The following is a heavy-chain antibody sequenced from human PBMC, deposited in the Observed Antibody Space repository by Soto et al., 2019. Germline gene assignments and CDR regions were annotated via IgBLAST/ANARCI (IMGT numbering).Heavy chain of an antibody. CDR1: GGCVSSRRDD. D-gene: IGHD3-10*01. CDR2: IFYSGST. Sequence: HSESMEISSAVCGGCVSSRRDDGGWKSQPPGKGLEWIGSIFYSGSTYYNPSLKSRVTISVEKSKNQFSLKLSSVTAADTAVYYCARYDYGSGNDYNIDYWGQGILVTVSS. J-gene: IGHJ4*02. CDR3: ARYDYGSGNDYNIDY. V-gene: IGHV4-39*07.